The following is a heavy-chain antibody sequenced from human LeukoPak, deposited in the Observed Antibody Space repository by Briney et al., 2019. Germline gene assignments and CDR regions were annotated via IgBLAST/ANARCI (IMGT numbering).Heavy chain of an antibody. V-gene: IGHV5-51*01. Sequence: GESLKISCKGSGYSFTSYWIGWVRQMPGKGLEWMGIIYPGDSDTRYSPSFQGQVTISADKSINTAYPQWSSLKASDTAIYYCVRQSGGTVITIIDYWGQGTLVTVPS. D-gene: IGHD2-15*01. J-gene: IGHJ4*02. CDR3: VRQSGGTVITIIDY. CDR2: IYPGDSDT. CDR1: GYSFTSYW.